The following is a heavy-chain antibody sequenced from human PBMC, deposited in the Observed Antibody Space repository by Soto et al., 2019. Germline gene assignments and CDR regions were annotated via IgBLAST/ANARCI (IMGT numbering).Heavy chain of an antibody. CDR1: GYSLSGYY. CDR2: INPNSGGT. D-gene: IGHD5-18*01. J-gene: IGHJ5*02. Sequence: ASVKVSCKASGYSLSGYYLHWVRQAPGQGPEWMGWINPNSGGTKYVQKFQGRVTMTRDTSISTVYLELSRLRSDDTAVYYCARDKWIQLWGPQTTYNWFDPWGQGTLVTVSS. V-gene: IGHV1-2*02. CDR3: ARDKWIQLWGPQTTYNWFDP.